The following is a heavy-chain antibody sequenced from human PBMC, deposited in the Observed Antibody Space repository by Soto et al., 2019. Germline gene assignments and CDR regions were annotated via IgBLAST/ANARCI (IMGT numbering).Heavy chain of an antibody. J-gene: IGHJ6*02. Sequence: SETLSLTCTVSGGSISSYYWSWIRQPPGKGLEWIGYIYYSGSTNYNPSLKSRVTISVDTSKNQFSLKLSSVTAADTAVYYCARSDSSSVRVYYYGMDVWGQGTTVTVSS. CDR2: IYYSGST. D-gene: IGHD6-6*01. CDR3: ARSDSSSVRVYYYGMDV. V-gene: IGHV4-59*01. CDR1: GGSISSYY.